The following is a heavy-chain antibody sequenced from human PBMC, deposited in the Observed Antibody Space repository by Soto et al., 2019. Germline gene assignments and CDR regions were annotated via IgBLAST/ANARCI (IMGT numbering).Heavy chain of an antibody. Sequence: GASVKVSCKASGYTFTSYYMHWVRQAPGQGLEWMGIINPSGGSTSYAQKFQGRVTMTRDTSTSTVYMELSSLRSEDTAVYYCASLLGDGYKSDAFDIWGQGTMVTVSS. CDR1: GYTFTSYY. D-gene: IGHD5-12*01. CDR2: INPSGGST. CDR3: ASLLGDGYKSDAFDI. J-gene: IGHJ3*02. V-gene: IGHV1-46*01.